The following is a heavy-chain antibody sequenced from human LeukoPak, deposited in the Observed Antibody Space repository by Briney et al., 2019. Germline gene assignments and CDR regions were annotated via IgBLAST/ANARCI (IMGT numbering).Heavy chain of an antibody. CDR1: GFTFSSYA. V-gene: IGHV3-23*01. D-gene: IGHD3-10*01. Sequence: GGSLILSCAASGFTFSSYAMSWVRQAPGKGLEWVSAISGSGGNSYYADSVKGRFTISRDNAKNTLYLQMNSLRAEDTAVYYCAKDLHYGSADYWGQGTLVTVSS. CDR2: ISGSGGNS. J-gene: IGHJ4*02. CDR3: AKDLHYGSADY.